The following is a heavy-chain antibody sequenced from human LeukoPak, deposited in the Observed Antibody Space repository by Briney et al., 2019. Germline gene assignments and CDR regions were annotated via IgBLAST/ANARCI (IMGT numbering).Heavy chain of an antibody. D-gene: IGHD6-19*01. J-gene: IGHJ4*02. CDR3: ARDRSSDWHFDF. Sequence: GGSLRLSCAASGFTFSHYNMNWVRQAPGKGLEWVSSISGSTGYIYYADSAKGRFTISRDNAKNSLFLQMNSLRAEDTAVYYCARDRSSDWHFDFWGSGTPVTVSS. CDR1: GFTFSHYN. V-gene: IGHV3-21*01. CDR2: ISGSTGYI.